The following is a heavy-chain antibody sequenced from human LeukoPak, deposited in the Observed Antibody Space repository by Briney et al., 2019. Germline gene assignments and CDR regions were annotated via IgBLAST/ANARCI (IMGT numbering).Heavy chain of an antibody. CDR2: INPSGGST. Sequence: GASVKVSCTASGYTFTSYYMHWVRQAPGQGLEGMGIINPSGGSTSYAQKFQGRVTMTRDTSTSTVFMELSSLRSEDTAVYYCARVPYYYDSSGYWGAPFDYWGQGTLVTVSS. D-gene: IGHD3-22*01. J-gene: IGHJ4*02. V-gene: IGHV1-46*01. CDR1: GYTFTSYY. CDR3: ARVPYYYDSSGYWGAPFDY.